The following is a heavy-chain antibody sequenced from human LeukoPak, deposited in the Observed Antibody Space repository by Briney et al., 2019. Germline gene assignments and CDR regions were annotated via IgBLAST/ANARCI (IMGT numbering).Heavy chain of an antibody. CDR1: GFTFSSYA. Sequence: GGSLRLSCAASGFTFSSYAMSWVRQAPGKGLEWVSSISGAGTGTYYADSVKGRFTISRDNSKNTLYLQMNSLKAEDTAVYYCAKDGGAYYDILTGYYPRLYYMDVWGKGTTVTIS. V-gene: IGHV3-23*01. CDR3: AKDGGAYYDILTGYYPRLYYMDV. J-gene: IGHJ6*03. CDR2: ISGAGTGT. D-gene: IGHD3-9*01.